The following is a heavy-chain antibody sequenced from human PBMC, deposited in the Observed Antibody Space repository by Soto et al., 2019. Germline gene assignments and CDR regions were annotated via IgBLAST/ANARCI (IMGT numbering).Heavy chain of an antibody. CDR1: GGSVSSYY. CDR3: ARLVPPRNWFDP. D-gene: IGHD6-13*01. Sequence: QVQLQEPGPGLVKPSQTLSLTCTVSGGSVSSYYWSWIRQPPGKGLEWIGYINDDGSTNHNPSLKSRVTISVDTSKNQFSLKLNSVTAADTAVYYCARLVPPRNWFDPWGQGTLVTVSS. J-gene: IGHJ5*02. CDR2: INDDGST. V-gene: IGHV4-59*08.